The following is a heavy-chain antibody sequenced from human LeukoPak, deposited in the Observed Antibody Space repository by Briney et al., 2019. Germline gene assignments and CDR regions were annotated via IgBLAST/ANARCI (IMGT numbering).Heavy chain of an antibody. CDR3: ARIPYYYSYMDV. V-gene: IGHV4-61*02. Sequence: PSQTLSLTCTVSGGSISSGSYYWSWIRQPAGKGLEWIGRIYTSGSTNYNPSLKSRVTISVDTSKNQFSLKLSSVTAADTAVYYCARIPYYYSYMDVWGKGTTVTVSS. CDR2: IYTSGST. CDR1: GGSISSGSYY. J-gene: IGHJ6*03.